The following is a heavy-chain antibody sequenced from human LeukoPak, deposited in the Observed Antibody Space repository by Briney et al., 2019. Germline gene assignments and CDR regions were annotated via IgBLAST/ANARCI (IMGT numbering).Heavy chain of an antibody. Sequence: ASVKVSCKASGYIFTTYTINWVRQAPGQGLEWMGWINTNTGSPTYAQGFAGRFVFSLDTSVTTAYLQINSLKAEDTAVYYCARDRDFLSGNYRRDFDYWGQGTLVTVSP. J-gene: IGHJ4*02. V-gene: IGHV7-4-1*02. CDR3: ARDRDFLSGNYRRDFDY. CDR1: GYIFTTYT. D-gene: IGHD3-3*01. CDR2: INTNTGSP.